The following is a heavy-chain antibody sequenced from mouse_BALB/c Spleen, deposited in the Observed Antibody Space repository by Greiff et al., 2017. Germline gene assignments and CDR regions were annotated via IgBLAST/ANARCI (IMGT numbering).Heavy chain of an antibody. J-gene: IGHJ4*01. CDR2: ILPGSGST. Sequence: VQLQQSGAELMKPGASVKISCKATGYTFSSYWIKWVKQRPGHGLEWIGEILPGSGSTNYNEKFKGKATFTADTSSNTAYMQLSSLTSEDSAVYYCARIPFYGNYGGYAMDYWGQGTSVTVSS. D-gene: IGHD2-1*01. CDR3: ARIPFYGNYGGYAMDY. CDR1: GYTFSSYW. V-gene: IGHV1-9*01.